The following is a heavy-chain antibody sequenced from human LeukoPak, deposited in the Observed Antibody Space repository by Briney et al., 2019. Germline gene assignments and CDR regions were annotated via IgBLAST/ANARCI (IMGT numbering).Heavy chain of an antibody. D-gene: IGHD5-18*01. CDR2: IYYSGST. CDR3: ARGYSYGAYYFDF. Sequence: SETLSLTCTVSGGAISSGDYCGSWIRPPPGKGLEWVGYIYYSGSTYYNPSLKSRATISVDTTKNQFSLRSSSATAAATAVYYCARGYSYGAYYFDFWGQGTLVTVSS. CDR1: GGAISSGDYC. J-gene: IGHJ4*02. V-gene: IGHV4-30-4*01.